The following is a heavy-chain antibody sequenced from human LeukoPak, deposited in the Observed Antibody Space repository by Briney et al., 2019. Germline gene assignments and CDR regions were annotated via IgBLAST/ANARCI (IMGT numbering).Heavy chain of an antibody. J-gene: IGHJ4*02. CDR1: GFTFSNYW. CDR3: TSYTSAWFRHFDY. CDR2: IRTKAYYETT. V-gene: IGHV3-49*04. D-gene: IGHD6-19*01. Sequence: GGSLRLSCAASGFTFSNYWMTWVRQAPGKGLEWVGFIRTKAYYETTEYAASVKGRFTVSRDDSRGIAYLQMNSLKIEDTAVYYCTSYTSAWFRHFDYWGQGTLVTVSS.